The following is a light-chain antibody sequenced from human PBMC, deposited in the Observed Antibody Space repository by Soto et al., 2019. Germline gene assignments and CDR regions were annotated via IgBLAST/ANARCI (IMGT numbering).Light chain of an antibody. Sequence: QSALTQPAPVSGSPGQSITISCTGTSSDVGGYNYVSWYQQHPGIAPKLMIYDVSNRPSGVSNRFSGSKSGNTASLAISGLQAEDEADYYCSSYTSSITVVFGGGTKLTVL. CDR3: SSYTSSITVV. CDR1: SSDVGGYNY. CDR2: DVS. J-gene: IGLJ2*01. V-gene: IGLV2-14*01.